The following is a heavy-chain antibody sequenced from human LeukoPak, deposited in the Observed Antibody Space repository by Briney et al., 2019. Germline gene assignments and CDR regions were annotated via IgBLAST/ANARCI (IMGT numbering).Heavy chain of an antibody. J-gene: IGHJ5*02. V-gene: IGHV1-2*02. CDR2: INPNSGGT. CDR1: GYTFTGYY. D-gene: IGHD2-2*01. Sequence: ASVKVSCKASGYTFTGYYMHWVRQVPGQGLEWMGWINPNSGGTNYAQKFQGRVTMTRDTSISTAYVELSRLRSDDTAVYYCARDDSIVVVPAAIWGANWFDPWGQGTLVTVSS. CDR3: ARDDSIVVVPAAIWGANWFDP.